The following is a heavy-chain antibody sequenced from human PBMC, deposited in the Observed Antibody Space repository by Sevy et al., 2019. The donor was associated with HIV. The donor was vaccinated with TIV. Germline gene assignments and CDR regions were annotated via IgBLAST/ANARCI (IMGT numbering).Heavy chain of an antibody. Sequence: GGSLRLSCAASGFTVSNTYMSWVRQAPGKGLEWVSVLYSGGSTYYADSVKGRFTISRDNSKTTLYLQMNRLRAEDTAVYYCARNLGPRGTFDIWGQGTMVTVS. V-gene: IGHV3-53*01. CDR2: LYSGGST. J-gene: IGHJ3*02. D-gene: IGHD3-16*01. CDR3: ARNLGPRGTFDI. CDR1: GFTVSNTY.